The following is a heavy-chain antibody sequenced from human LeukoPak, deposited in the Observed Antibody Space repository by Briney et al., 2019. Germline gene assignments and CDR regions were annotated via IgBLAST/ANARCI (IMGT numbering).Heavy chain of an antibody. D-gene: IGHD2-15*01. CDR3: AKELLLGYFYMDV. J-gene: IGHJ6*03. V-gene: IGHV3-30*02. CDR1: GFTFNNYG. CDR2: TRYDGSIK. Sequence: GGSLRLSCAASGFTFNNYGMHWVRQAPGKGLESVAFTRYDGSIKDYADSVKGRFTISRDNSKNMLYLEMNSLRTEDTALYYCAKELLLGYFYMDVCGKGTTVTVSS.